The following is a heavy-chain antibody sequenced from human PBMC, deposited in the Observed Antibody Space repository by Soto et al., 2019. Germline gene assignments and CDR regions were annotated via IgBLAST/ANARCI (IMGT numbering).Heavy chain of an antibody. J-gene: IGHJ4*02. Sequence: EVQLVESGGGLVQPGGSLRLSCAASGFTFSSYSMNWVRQAPGKGLEWVSYISSSSSTIYYADSVKGRFTISRDNAKNSLYLQMNSLRDEDTAVYYCARVKRWWQWLAFDYCGQGTLVTVSS. CDR3: ARVKRWWQWLAFDY. CDR1: GFTFSSYS. CDR2: ISSSSSTI. D-gene: IGHD6-19*01. V-gene: IGHV3-48*02.